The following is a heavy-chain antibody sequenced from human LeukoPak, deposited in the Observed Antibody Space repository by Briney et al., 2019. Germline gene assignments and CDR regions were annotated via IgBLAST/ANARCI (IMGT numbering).Heavy chain of an antibody. CDR3: AREPRGYSYGSGIDY. V-gene: IGHV4-34*01. CDR2: INHSGST. D-gene: IGHD5-18*01. CDR1: GGSFSGYY. Sequence: SDTLSLTCAVYGGSFSGYYWSWIRQPPGKGLEWIGEINHSGSTNYNPSLKSRVTISVDTSKNQFSLKLSSVTAADTAVYYCAREPRGYSYGSGIDYWGQGTLVTVSS. J-gene: IGHJ4*02.